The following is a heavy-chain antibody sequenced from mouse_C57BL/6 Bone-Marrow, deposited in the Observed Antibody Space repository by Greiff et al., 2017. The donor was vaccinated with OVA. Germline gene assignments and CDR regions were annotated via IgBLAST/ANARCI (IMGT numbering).Heavy chain of an antibody. J-gene: IGHJ2*01. CDR2: IRLKSDNYAT. V-gene: IGHV6-3*01. CDR1: GFTFSNYW. CDR3: TGYYYGSSLDY. D-gene: IGHD1-1*01. Sequence: EVKLVESGGGLVQPGGSMKLSCVASGFTFSNYWMNWVRQSPEQGLEWVAQIRLKSDNYATHYAESVKGRFTISRDDSKSSVYLQMNNLRAEDTGIYYCTGYYYGSSLDYWGQGTTLTVSS.